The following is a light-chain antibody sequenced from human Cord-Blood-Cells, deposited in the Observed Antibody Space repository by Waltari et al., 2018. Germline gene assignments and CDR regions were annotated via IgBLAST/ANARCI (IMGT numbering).Light chain of an antibody. CDR2: EGS. J-gene: IGLJ2*01. CDR3: CSYAGSVV. CDR1: SSDVGSYNL. Sequence: QSALTQPASVSGSPGQSITISCTGTSSDVGSYNLVSWYQQHPGKAPKLMIYEGSKRPSGFSNRFSGSKSGNTASLTISGLRAEDEADYYCCSYAGSVVFGGGTKLTVL. V-gene: IGLV2-23*01.